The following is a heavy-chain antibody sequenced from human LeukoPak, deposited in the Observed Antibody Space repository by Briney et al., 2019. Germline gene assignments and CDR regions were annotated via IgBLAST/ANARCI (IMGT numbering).Heavy chain of an antibody. V-gene: IGHV5-51*01. CDR3: ARLSDSGSYYFDY. CDR2: IYPGDSDT. D-gene: IGHD1-26*01. Sequence: GESLQISCKGSGYIFTSYWIGWVRQLPGKGLEWMGIIYPGDSDTRYSPSFQGQVTISADKSISTAYLQWSSLKASDTAMYYCARLSDSGSYYFDYWGQGTLVTVSS. J-gene: IGHJ4*02. CDR1: GYIFTSYW.